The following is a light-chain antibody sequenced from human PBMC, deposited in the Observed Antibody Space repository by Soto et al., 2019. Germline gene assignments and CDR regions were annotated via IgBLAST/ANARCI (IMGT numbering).Light chain of an antibody. V-gene: IGKV1-39*01. J-gene: IGKJ4*01. CDR2: AAS. CDR1: QSIISY. CDR3: QQSYSTLRT. Sequence: DIQMTQSPSSLSASVGDRVTITCRASQSIISYLNWYQQKPGKAPKLLIYAASSLQSGVPSRFSGSGSGTDFTLTISSLQPEDFATYYCQQSYSTLRTFGGGTKVEIK.